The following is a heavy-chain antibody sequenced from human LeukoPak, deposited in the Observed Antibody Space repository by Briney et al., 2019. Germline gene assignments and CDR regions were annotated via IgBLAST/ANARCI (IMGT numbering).Heavy chain of an antibody. CDR1: GFSFSSYS. CDR3: ARDRGGATQASSEI. V-gene: IGHV3-48*01. CDR2: ISSSTTTI. D-gene: IGHD1-26*01. J-gene: IGHJ4*02. Sequence: GGSLRLSCAASGFSFSSYSMNWVRQAPGKGLEWVSYISSSTTTIYYADSVKGRFTISRDNAKNSLYLQMNSLRAEDTAVYYCARDRGGATQASSEIWGQGTLVTVSS.